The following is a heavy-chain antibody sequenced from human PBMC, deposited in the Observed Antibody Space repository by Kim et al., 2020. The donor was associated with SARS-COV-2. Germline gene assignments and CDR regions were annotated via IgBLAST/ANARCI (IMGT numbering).Heavy chain of an antibody. CDR2: ISYDGSNK. J-gene: IGHJ4*02. Sequence: GGSLRLSCAASGFTFSSYAMHWVRQAPGKGLEWVAVISYDGSNKYYADSVKGRFTISRDNSKNTLYLQMNSLRAEDTAVYYCAMRGDSGGSFPGGQGTLVTVSS. CDR3: AMRGDSGGSFP. CDR1: GFTFSSYA. D-gene: IGHD2-15*01. V-gene: IGHV3-30-3*01.